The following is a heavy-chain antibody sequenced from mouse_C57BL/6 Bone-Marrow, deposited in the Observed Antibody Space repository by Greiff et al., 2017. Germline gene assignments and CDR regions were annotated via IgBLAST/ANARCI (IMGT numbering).Heavy chain of an antibody. CDR1: GYTFTDHT. V-gene: IGHV1-78*01. J-gene: IGHJ2*01. D-gene: IGHD1-1*01. Sequence: VQLQQSDAELVKPGASVKISCKVSGYTFTDHTIHWMKQRPEQGLEWIGYISPRDGSTKYNEKFKGKATLTADKSYSTAYMQLNSLTSEDSTVYCCARGVLYYYGSSGNYWGQGTTLTVSS. CDR3: ARGVLYYYGSSGNY. CDR2: ISPRDGST.